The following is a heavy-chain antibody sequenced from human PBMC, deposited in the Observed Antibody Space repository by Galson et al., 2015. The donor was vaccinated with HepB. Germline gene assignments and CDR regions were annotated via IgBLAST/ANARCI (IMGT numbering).Heavy chain of an antibody. CDR3: AKFLHFGLYHRYYFDY. V-gene: IGHV3-23*01. CDR1: GFTFSSYA. J-gene: IGHJ4*02. CDR2: ISGSGGST. Sequence: SLRLSCAASGFTFSSYAMSWVRQAPGKGLEWVSAISGSGGSTYYADSVKGRFTISRDNSKNTLYLQMNSLRAEDTAVYYCAKFLHFGLYHRYYFDYWGQGTLVTVSS. D-gene: IGHD2-2*01.